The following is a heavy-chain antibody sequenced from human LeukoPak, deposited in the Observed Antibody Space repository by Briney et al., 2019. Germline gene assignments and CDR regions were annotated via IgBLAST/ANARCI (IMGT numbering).Heavy chain of an antibody. CDR1: GFTLTNFA. D-gene: IGHD2/OR15-2a*01. V-gene: IGHV3-64*01. Sequence: GGSLRLSCAASGFTLTNFAMHWVRQAPGKGLEYVSAMSSDGGTTYYANSVKGRFTMSRDKSKNAVYLQMGSLRPDDMAVYYCARGGSLSAYDSWGQGTLVTVSS. J-gene: IGHJ4*02. CDR3: ARGGSLSAYDS. CDR2: MSSDGGTT.